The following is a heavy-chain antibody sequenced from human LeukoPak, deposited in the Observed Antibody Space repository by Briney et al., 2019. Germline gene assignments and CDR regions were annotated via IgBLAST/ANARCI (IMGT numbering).Heavy chain of an antibody. D-gene: IGHD5-12*01. Sequence: ASVKVSCKASGYTFTDYYMYWVRQAPGQGPEWMGWVNLNSGGTQYVQKFQGRVTMTRDTSISTAYMELTSLTSDDTAVYYCARHGAESIPIVALHYFDYWGQGTLVTVSS. J-gene: IGHJ4*02. V-gene: IGHV1-2*02. CDR2: VNLNSGGT. CDR1: GYTFTDYY. CDR3: ARHGAESIPIVALHYFDY.